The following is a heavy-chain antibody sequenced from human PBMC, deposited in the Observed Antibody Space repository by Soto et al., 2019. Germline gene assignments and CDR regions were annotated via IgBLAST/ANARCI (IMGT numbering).Heavy chain of an antibody. CDR1: GGTFSSYA. Sequence: QVQLVQSGAEVKKPGSSVKVSCKASGGTFSSYAISWVRQAPGQGLEWMGGIIPIFGTANYAQKFQGRVTITADKATSTAYMELSSLRSEDTAVYYCARDRITMVRGVYYYYYGMDVWGQGTTVTVSS. CDR3: ARDRITMVRGVYYYYYGMDV. V-gene: IGHV1-69*06. J-gene: IGHJ6*02. D-gene: IGHD3-10*01. CDR2: IIPIFGTA.